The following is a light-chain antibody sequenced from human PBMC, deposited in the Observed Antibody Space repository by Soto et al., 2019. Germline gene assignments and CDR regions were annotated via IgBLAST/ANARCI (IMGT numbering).Light chain of an antibody. CDR3: TSYTRSSTYV. J-gene: IGLJ1*01. V-gene: IGLV2-14*01. Sequence: QSALTQPASVSASPGQSITISCTGTSSDVGAYNYVSWYQQHPGKAPKLMIYEVTNRPSEVSNRFSGSKSGNTASLTISGLQAEVEADYYCTSYTRSSTYVFGTGTKLTVL. CDR2: EVT. CDR1: SSDVGAYNY.